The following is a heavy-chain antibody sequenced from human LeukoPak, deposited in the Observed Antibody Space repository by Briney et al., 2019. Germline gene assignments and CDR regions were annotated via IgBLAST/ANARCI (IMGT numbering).Heavy chain of an antibody. Sequence: SETLSLTCTVSGGSISSSSHYWGWIRQPPGKGLEWIGNFYYSGFTYYNPSLKSRVTISVDTSKDQFSLKLSSVTAADTAVYYCARHWQWLDNWFDPWGQGTLVTVSS. V-gene: IGHV4-39*01. J-gene: IGHJ5*02. CDR3: ARHWQWLDNWFDP. CDR2: FYYSGFT. CDR1: GGSISSSSHY. D-gene: IGHD6-19*01.